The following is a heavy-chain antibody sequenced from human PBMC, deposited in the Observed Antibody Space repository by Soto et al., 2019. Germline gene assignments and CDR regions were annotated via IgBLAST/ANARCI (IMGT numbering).Heavy chain of an antibody. D-gene: IGHD2-15*01. CDR1: DITLNISW. CDR3: TKDTFGGWDS. CDR2: INPESTTL. V-gene: IGHV3-74*01. J-gene: IGHJ4*02. Sequence: PGGSPKLSCTASDITLNISWMHWIRQAPGKGLVWVSRINPESTTLTYADSVTGRFTISRDSAKNTLYLQMNGLSAEDTAIYYWTKDTFGGWDSWGQGTLVTGSS.